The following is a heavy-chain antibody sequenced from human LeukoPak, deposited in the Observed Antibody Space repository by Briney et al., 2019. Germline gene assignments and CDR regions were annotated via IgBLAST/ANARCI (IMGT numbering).Heavy chain of an antibody. V-gene: IGHV4-61*02. CDR1: GVSIGSTHYY. CDR3: VKDGGHTALDP. D-gene: IGHD3-16*01. J-gene: IGHJ5*02. CDR2: VYFSGST. Sequence: SETLSLTCTVSGVSIGSTHYYWGWFRQPAGRGLEWIGRVYFSGSTNYNPSLKGRVTISVDTSKNQFSLSLMSVTAADTAVYYCVKDGGHTALDPWGQGTQVTVSS.